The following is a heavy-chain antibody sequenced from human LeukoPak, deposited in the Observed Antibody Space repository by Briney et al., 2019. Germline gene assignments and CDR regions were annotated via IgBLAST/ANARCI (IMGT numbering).Heavy chain of an antibody. V-gene: IGHV1-24*01. D-gene: IGHD3-10*01. CDR3: ARGPRITLIRGGQWYYYMDV. CDR2: FDPEDGET. Sequence: ASVKVSCKVSGYTLTELSMHWVRQAPGKGLEWMGGFDPEDGETIYAQKFQGRATMTRDTSTSTVYMELSSLRSEDTAVYYCARGPRITLIRGGQWYYYMDVWGKGTTVTISS. CDR1: GYTLTELS. J-gene: IGHJ6*03.